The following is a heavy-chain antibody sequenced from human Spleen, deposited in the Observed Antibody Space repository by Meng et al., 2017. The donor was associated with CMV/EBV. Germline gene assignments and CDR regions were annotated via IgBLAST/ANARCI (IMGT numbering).Heavy chain of an antibody. D-gene: IGHD1-20*01. CDR3: ARGHNFYAFDV. CDR2: IKPNTGGT. V-gene: IGHV1-2*02. CDR1: GYTLTGYS. Sequence: SCKASGYTLTGYSLSWVRQAPGQGLEWMGWIKPNTGGTNYAQNFQGRVTMTRDTSTSTAYMELSRLRSDDTAVYYCARGHNFYAFDVWGQGTMVTVSS. J-gene: IGHJ3*01.